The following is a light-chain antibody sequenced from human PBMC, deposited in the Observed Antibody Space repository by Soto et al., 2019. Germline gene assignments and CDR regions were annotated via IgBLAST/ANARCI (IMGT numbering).Light chain of an antibody. CDR3: QQANSFT. CDR2: AAS. V-gene: IGKV1D-12*01. CDR1: QDISNF. Sequence: DIQMTQSPSSVSASVGDRVTITCRASQDISNFLGWYQQKPGKAPKFLIYAASKLQSGVPSRFSGSGSGTEFTLTISSLQPEDFATYFCQQANSFTFGPGTKVDIK. J-gene: IGKJ3*01.